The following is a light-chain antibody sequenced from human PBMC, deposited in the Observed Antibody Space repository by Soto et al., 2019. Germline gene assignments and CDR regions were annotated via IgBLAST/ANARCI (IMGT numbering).Light chain of an antibody. V-gene: IGLV2-8*01. CDR3: SSYAGSNNRGV. CDR2: EVS. J-gene: IGLJ1*01. Sequence: SVLTQPRSMSGSPGQSVTISCTGTSSDVGGYNYISWYQHHPGKGPKLIIYEVSERPSGVPDRFSGSKSGNTASLTVSGLQAEDEADYYCSSYAGSNNRGVFGSGTKSPP. CDR1: SSDVGGYNY.